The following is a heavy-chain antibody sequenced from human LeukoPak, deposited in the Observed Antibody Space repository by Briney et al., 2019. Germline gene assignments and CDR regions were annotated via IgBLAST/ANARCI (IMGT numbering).Heavy chain of an antibody. V-gene: IGHV3-7*03. Sequence: GGSLRLSCAASGFTFSSYWMSWVRQAPGKGLEWVANIKQDGSEKYYVDSVKGRFTISRDNAKNSLYLQMNSLRAEDMALYYCAKGSSHVLLADWFDPWGQGTLVTVSS. CDR1: GFTFSSYW. D-gene: IGHD3-10*01. CDR3: AKGSSHVLLADWFDP. CDR2: IKQDGSEK. J-gene: IGHJ5*02.